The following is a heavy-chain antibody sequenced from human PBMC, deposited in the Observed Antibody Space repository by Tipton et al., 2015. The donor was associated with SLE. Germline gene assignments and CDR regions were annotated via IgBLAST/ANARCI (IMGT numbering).Heavy chain of an antibody. CDR1: GFTFGSHA. CDR2: IYPGATGT. Sequence: SLRLSCEASGFTFGSHAMSWVRQAPGKGLEWVSLIYPGATGTHYADSVKGRFIVSRDISKNTLYLQMNNLRAEDTAIYYCAIDNWKERAIDSWGQGTLVTVSS. V-gene: IGHV3-23*03. D-gene: IGHD1-20*01. CDR3: AIDNWKERAIDS. J-gene: IGHJ4*02.